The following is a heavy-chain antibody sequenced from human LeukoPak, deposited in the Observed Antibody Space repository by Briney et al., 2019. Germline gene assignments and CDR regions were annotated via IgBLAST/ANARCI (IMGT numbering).Heavy chain of an antibody. D-gene: IGHD2-21*02. CDR2: INPDGRDT. CDR1: GFIFSNYW. V-gene: IGHV3-7*01. J-gene: IGHJ1*01. Sequence: PGGSLRLSCAASGFIFSNYWMNWVRQAPGKGLEWVAHINPDGRDTYYVDSVKGRFTISRDNAQNSMYLQMNSLRVGDTAVYYCTSWGDTTAEYFQRWGQGTLVTVSS. CDR3: TSWGDTTAEYFQR.